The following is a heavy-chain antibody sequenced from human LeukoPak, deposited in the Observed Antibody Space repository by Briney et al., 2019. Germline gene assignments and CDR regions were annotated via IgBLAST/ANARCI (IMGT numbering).Heavy chain of an antibody. CDR1: GGSFSGYY. J-gene: IGHJ4*02. D-gene: IGHD3-10*01. Sequence: PSETLSLTCAVYGGSFSGYYWSWIRQPPGKGLEWIGEINHSGSTNYNPSLKSRVTISVDTSKNQFSLKLSSVTAADTAVYYCARAYYYGSGSYDYWGQGTWSPSPQ. CDR3: ARAYYYGSGSYDY. CDR2: INHSGST. V-gene: IGHV4-34*01.